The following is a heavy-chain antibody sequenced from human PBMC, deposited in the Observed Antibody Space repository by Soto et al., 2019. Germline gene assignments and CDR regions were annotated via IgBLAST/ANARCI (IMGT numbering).Heavy chain of an antibody. J-gene: IGHJ6*02. D-gene: IGHD4-4*01. V-gene: IGHV4-59*01. CDR3: ARDGDGRMTTNPYYYNGMDV. Sequence: PSETLSLTCNVSGASLTKSYWSWIRQPPGKGLEWIGYVFYTGRANYNASLKSRVSISLDTSNYQFSLKLSSVTAADTAVYYCARDGDGRMTTNPYYYNGMDVWGPGTTVTVSS. CDR1: GASLTKSY. CDR2: VFYTGRA.